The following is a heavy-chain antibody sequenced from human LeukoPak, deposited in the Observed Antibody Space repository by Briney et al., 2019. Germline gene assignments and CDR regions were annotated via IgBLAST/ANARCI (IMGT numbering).Heavy chain of an antibody. V-gene: IGHV4-61*10. Sequence: NPSETLSLTCSVSGGSISSGGYYWSCIRQPAGKGLEWIGYIYYSGSTNYNPSLKSRVTISVDTSKNQFSLKLSSVTAADTAVYYCARVIMTTVPHFDYWGQGTLVTVSS. CDR2: IYYSGST. CDR3: ARVIMTTVPHFDY. D-gene: IGHD4-17*01. CDR1: GGSISSGGYY. J-gene: IGHJ4*02.